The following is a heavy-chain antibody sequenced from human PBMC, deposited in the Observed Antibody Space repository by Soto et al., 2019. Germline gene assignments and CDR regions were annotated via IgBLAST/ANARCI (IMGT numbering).Heavy chain of an antibody. CDR2: IIPILGIA. Sequence: GASVKVSCKASGGTLSSYAISWVRQAPGQGLEWMGRIIPILGIANYAQKFQGRVTITADKSTSTAYMELSSLRSEDTAVYYCAREKNSGSYQGKYYFDYWGQGTLVTVSS. CDR3: AREKNSGSYQGKYYFDY. V-gene: IGHV1-69*04. CDR1: GGTLSSYA. D-gene: IGHD1-26*01. J-gene: IGHJ4*02.